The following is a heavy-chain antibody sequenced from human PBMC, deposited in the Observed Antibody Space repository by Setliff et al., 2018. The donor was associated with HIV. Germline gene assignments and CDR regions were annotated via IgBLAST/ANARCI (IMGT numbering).Heavy chain of an antibody. V-gene: IGHV3-66*01. D-gene: IGHD6-6*01. J-gene: IGHJ6*02. CDR1: GITVSGIY. CDR3: TRELNGHTSSHYYFGLDV. Sequence: GGSLRLSCVASGITVSGIYMTWVRQAPGKGLEWVSVINGGTTTYYADSVKGRFTISRENAKNSLYLQMNNVRAGDTAVYYCTRELNGHTSSHYYFGLDVWGQGTTVTVSS. CDR2: INGGTTT.